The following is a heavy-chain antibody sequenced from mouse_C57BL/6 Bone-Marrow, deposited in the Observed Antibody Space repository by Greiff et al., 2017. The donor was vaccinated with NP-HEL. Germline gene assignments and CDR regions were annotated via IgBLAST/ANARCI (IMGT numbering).Heavy chain of an antibody. CDR3: ARRGDYYGSSHWYFDV. Sequence: DVHLVESGPGLVKPSQSLSLTCSVTGYSITSGYYWNWIRQFPGNKLEWMGYISYDGSNNYNPSLKNRISITRDTSKNQFFLKLNSVTTEDTATYYCARRGDYYGSSHWYFDVWGTGTTVTVSS. CDR1: GYSITSGYY. CDR2: ISYDGSN. J-gene: IGHJ1*03. V-gene: IGHV3-6*01. D-gene: IGHD1-1*01.